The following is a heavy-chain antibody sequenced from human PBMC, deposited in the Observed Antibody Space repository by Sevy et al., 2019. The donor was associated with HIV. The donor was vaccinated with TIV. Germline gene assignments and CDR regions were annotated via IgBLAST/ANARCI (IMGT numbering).Heavy chain of an antibody. D-gene: IGHD2-2*01. Sequence: GGSLRLSCAASGFTFSSYWMSWVRQAPGKGLEWVANIKQDGSEKYYVDSVKGRFTISRDNAKNSLYLQMNSLRAEDTAVYYCARDLRVVVPAALYYYYYGMYVWGQGTTVTVSS. CDR2: IKQDGSEK. CDR3: ARDLRVVVPAALYYYYYGMYV. CDR1: GFTFSSYW. V-gene: IGHV3-7*01. J-gene: IGHJ6*02.